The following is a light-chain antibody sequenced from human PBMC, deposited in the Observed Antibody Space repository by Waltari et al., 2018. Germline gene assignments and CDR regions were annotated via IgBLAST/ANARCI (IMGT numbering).Light chain of an antibody. CDR3: AAWEVTLNGYV. Sequence: QSVLPQPPSTSGTPGQRVTISCSGSSSNIGTNPVNWYQHLPGTAPKLLIYSNNQPASRVPGRYSGTNSHASASPAVRVRQSEDEAGYYLAAWEVTLNGYVFGTVTKVTVL. J-gene: IGLJ1*01. V-gene: IGLV1-44*01. CDR1: SSNIGTNP. CDR2: SNN.